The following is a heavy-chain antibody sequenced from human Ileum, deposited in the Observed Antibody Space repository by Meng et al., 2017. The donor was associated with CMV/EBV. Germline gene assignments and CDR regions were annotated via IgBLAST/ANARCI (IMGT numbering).Heavy chain of an antibody. CDR3: ASGGYSSNWPFDY. CDR1: GFTFSNYA. Sequence: GESLKISCAASGFTFSNYAMHWVRQAPGKGLEWVALISYDGRNKYYADSVKGRFSISRDDSNNTLYLQMNSLRADDTAVYYCASGGYSSNWPFDYWGQGTQVTV. V-gene: IGHV3-30*04. D-gene: IGHD6-13*01. J-gene: IGHJ4*02. CDR2: ISYDGRNK.